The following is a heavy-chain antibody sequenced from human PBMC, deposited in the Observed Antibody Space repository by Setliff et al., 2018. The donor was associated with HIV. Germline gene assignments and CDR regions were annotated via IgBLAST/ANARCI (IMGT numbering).Heavy chain of an antibody. Sequence: PGESLKISCKGSGYTFSNFWISWVRQMPGKGLEWMGRLDPRDSYTDYSPSFQGQVTISADKSISTAYLQWSRLKSSDTAMYYCARHGPMRDGYNHGAFDYWGQGTPVTVSS. V-gene: IGHV5-10-1*04. J-gene: IGHJ4*02. CDR1: GYTFSNFW. CDR2: LDPRDSYT. CDR3: ARHGPMRDGYNHGAFDY. D-gene: IGHD5-12*01.